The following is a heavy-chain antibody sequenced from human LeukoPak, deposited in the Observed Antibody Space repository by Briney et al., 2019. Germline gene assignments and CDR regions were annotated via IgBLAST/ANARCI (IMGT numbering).Heavy chain of an antibody. CDR3: ARYDTAGYSIMDYFDY. CDR2: IYYSGST. D-gene: IGHD6-13*01. Sequence: PSETLSLTCTVSGGSISSSSYYWGWIRQPPGKGLEWIGSIYYSGSTYYNPSLKSRATISVDTSKNQFSLKLSSVTAADKAVYYCARYDTAGYSIMDYFDYWGQGTLVTVSS. J-gene: IGHJ4*02. CDR1: GGSISSSSYY. V-gene: IGHV4-39*01.